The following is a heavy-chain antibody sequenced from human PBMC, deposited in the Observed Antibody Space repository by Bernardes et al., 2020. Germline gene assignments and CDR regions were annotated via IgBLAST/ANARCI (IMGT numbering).Heavy chain of an antibody. J-gene: IGHJ5*02. Sequence: VWSLRLSCAASGFTFSSYWMHWVRQAPGKGLVWVSRINSDGSSTKYADSVKGRFTISRDNAKNTLYLQMNSLRAEDTAVYYCARAGSGGNWFDPWGQGTLVTVSS. CDR2: INSDGSST. V-gene: IGHV3-74*03. D-gene: IGHD1-26*01. CDR3: ARAGSGGNWFDP. CDR1: GFTFSSYW.